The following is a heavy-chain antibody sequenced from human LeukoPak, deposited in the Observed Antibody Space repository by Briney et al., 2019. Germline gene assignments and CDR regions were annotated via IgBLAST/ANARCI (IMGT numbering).Heavy chain of an antibody. D-gene: IGHD3-10*01. CDR2: INPNSGDT. J-gene: IGHJ4*02. Sequence: ASVKVSCKASGYTFTTYYMHWVRQAPGQGLEWMGRINPNSGDTNFAQKFQGRVTMTRDTSINIVYMQLSRLRSDDTAVYYCLRWEGIWFGDGTDYWGQGTLVTVSS. V-gene: IGHV1-2*06. CDR1: GYTFTTYY. CDR3: LRWEGIWFGDGTDY.